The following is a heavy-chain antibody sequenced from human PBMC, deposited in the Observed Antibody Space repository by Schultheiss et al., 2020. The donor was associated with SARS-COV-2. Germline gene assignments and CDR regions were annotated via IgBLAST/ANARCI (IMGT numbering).Heavy chain of an antibody. Sequence: SETLSLTCAVYGGSFSGYYWSWIRQPPGKGLEWIGYIYYSGSTNYNPSLKSRVTISVDTSKNQFSLKLSSVTAADTAVYYCARRDYYYYYGMDVWGQGTTVTVSS. CDR3: ARRDYYYYYGMDV. V-gene: IGHV4-34*01. J-gene: IGHJ6*02. D-gene: IGHD2-21*02. CDR2: IYYSGST. CDR1: GGSFSGYY.